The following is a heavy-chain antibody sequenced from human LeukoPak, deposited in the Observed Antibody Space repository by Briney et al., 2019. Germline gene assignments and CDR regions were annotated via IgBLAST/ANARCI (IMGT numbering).Heavy chain of an antibody. J-gene: IGHJ4*02. CDR2: IYYSGST. Sequence: PSQTLSLTCTVSGDSISSGNYYWSWIRQHPGKGLEWIGYIYYSGSTYYNPSLKSRVTISVDTSKNQFSLKLSSVTAADTAVYYCARVTRSRPFDYWGQGTLVTVSS. D-gene: IGHD6-13*01. CDR1: GDSISSGNYY. V-gene: IGHV4-31*03. CDR3: ARVTRSRPFDY.